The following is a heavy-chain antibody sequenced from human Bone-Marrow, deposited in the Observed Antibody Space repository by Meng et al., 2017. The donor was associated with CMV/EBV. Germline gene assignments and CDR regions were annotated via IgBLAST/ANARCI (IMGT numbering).Heavy chain of an antibody. CDR1: GFNFSSHW. D-gene: IGHD6-19*01. V-gene: IGHV3-7*01. Sequence: GESLKISCAASGFNFSSHWMSWVRQSPGRGLEWVANIKRDGSEKNYMDSVKGRFSISRDNTKNSVYLQMNSLRDEDTAVYYCASISGWGDFDYWGQGTLVTVSS. CDR3: ASISGWGDFDY. J-gene: IGHJ4*02. CDR2: IKRDGSEK.